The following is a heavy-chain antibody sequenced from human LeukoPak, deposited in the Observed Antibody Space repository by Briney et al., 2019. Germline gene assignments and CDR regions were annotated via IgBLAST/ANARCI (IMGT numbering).Heavy chain of an antibody. CDR1: GGTFSSYA. J-gene: IGHJ5*02. CDR3: ARVETGGSNNWFDP. V-gene: IGHV1-69*13. Sequence: ASVKVSCKASGGTFSSYAISWVRQAPGQGLEWMGGIIPIFGTANYAQKFQGRVTITADESTSTAYMELSSLRSEDTAVYYCARVETGGSNNWFDPWGQGTLVTVSS. D-gene: IGHD2-8*02. CDR2: IIPIFGTA.